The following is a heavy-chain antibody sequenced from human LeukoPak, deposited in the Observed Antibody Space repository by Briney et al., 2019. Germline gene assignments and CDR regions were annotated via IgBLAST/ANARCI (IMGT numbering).Heavy chain of an antibody. CDR1: GITFSSYA. J-gene: IGHJ4*02. Sequence: GGSLRLSCAASGITFSSYAMSWFRQAPGKGLEWVSGISGSGSSAYYADSVRGRFTISRDNSKNTLYLQMNSLRAEDTAIYYCAKDLNDYSPYYFDYWGQGTLVTVSS. CDR2: ISGSGSSA. D-gene: IGHD4-11*01. CDR3: AKDLNDYSPYYFDY. V-gene: IGHV3-23*01.